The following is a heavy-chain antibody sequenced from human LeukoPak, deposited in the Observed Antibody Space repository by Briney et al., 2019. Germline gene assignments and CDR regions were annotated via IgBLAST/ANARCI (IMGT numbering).Heavy chain of an antibody. Sequence: SETLSLTCTVSGGSISSSSYYWGWIRQPPGKGLEWIGSIYYSGSTHYNPSLKSRVTISVDMSKNQFSLKLSSVTAADTAVYYCARVYSGSYFEFDPWGQGTLVTVSS. CDR3: ARVYSGSYFEFDP. V-gene: IGHV4-39*01. CDR2: IYYSGST. D-gene: IGHD1-26*01. J-gene: IGHJ5*02. CDR1: GGSISSSSYY.